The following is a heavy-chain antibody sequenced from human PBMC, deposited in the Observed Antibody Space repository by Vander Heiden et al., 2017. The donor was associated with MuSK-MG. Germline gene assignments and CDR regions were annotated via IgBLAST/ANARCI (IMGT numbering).Heavy chain of an antibody. CDR2: IYSGGNT. CDR3: ARIKILGSTPDAFDI. D-gene: IGHD1-26*01. J-gene: IGHJ3*02. Sequence: EVQLVESGGGLIQPGGSLRLSCAASGFTVSSNYMNWVRQAPGRGLEWVPVIYSGGNTYYADSVKGRFTISRDNSKNTLYLQMNSLRAEDTAIYYCARIKILGSTPDAFDIWGQGTMVTVSS. CDR1: GFTVSSNY. V-gene: IGHV3-53*01.